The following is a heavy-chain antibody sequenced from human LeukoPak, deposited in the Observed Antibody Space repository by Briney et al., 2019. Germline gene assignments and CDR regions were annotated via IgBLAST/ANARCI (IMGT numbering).Heavy chain of an antibody. CDR1: GFTFSTYA. J-gene: IGHJ5*02. Sequence: GGSLRLSCAXSGFTFSTYAMTWVRQAPGKGLEWVSGISASGYSTSYADSVKGRFIISRDNSKNTLYLQMNSLRVEDTALYYCANWFDPWGQGTLVTVSS. CDR2: ISASGYST. CDR3: ANWFDP. V-gene: IGHV3-23*01.